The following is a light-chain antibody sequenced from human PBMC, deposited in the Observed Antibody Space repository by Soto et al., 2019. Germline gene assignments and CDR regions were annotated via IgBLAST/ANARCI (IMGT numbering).Light chain of an antibody. Sequence: DIEMTQSPSSLVASVGDRVTITCRASQNINKYLNWYQQKPGKAPKLLIYAASTLQTGVPSRFSGSCYGSEFNLSISSLQPEDSAVYFCNHSFRTPQKHTFGQGTNLQMK. CDR2: AAS. CDR3: NHSFRTPQKHT. J-gene: IGKJ2*01. V-gene: IGKV1-39*01. CDR1: QNINKY.